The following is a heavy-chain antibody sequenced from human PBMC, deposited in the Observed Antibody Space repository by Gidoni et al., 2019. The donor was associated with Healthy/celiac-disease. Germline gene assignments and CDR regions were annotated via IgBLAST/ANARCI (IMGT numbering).Heavy chain of an antibody. CDR1: GFPFSSYS. CDR3: ARDGVTIFGVVIPHAFDI. D-gene: IGHD3-3*01. J-gene: IGHJ3*02. CDR2: ISSSSSYI. Sequence: EVQLVESGGGLVKPGGSLRLSCAASGFPFSSYSMNWVRQAPGKGLEWVSSISSSSSYIYYADSVKGRFTISRDNAKNSLYLQMNSLRAEDTAVYYCARDGVTIFGVVIPHAFDIWGQGTMVTVSS. V-gene: IGHV3-21*01.